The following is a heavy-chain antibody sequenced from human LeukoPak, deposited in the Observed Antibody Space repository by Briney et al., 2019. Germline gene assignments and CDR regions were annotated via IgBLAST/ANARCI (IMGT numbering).Heavy chain of an antibody. D-gene: IGHD4-17*01. J-gene: IGHJ4*02. CDR3: ARARDYGEHDY. V-gene: IGHV1-46*01. CDR2: INPSGGST. CDR1: GNTFTSYY. Sequence: ASVKVSCKASGNTFTSYYMHWVRQAPGQGLEWMGIINPSGGSTNCAQKFQGRVTMTRDTSTSTVYMELSSLRSEDTAVYYCARARDYGEHDYWGQGTLVTVSS.